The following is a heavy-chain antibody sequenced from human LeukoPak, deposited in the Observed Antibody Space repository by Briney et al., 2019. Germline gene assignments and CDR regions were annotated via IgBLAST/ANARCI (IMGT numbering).Heavy chain of an antibody. CDR1: GYTFTSYY. D-gene: IGHD3-22*01. J-gene: IGHJ4*02. CDR3: ARNYYDSSGYDYYFDY. CDR2: INPSGGST. Sequence: ASVKVSCKASGYTFTSYYMHWVRQAPGQGLEWMGIINPSGGSTSYAQKFQGRVTMTRDTSTSTVYMELSSLRSEDTALYYCARNYYDSSGYDYYFDYWGQGTLVTVSS. V-gene: IGHV1-46*01.